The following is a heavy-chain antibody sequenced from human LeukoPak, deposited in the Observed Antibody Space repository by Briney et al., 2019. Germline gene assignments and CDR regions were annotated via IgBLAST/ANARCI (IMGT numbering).Heavy chain of an antibody. D-gene: IGHD2-8*01. CDR3: AKDRPVLMVYATSPPFFDY. CDR2: ISGSGGNT. J-gene: IGHJ4*02. V-gene: IGHV3-23*01. Sequence: PGGSLRLSCAASGFTFSSFAMSWVRQAPGKGLEWVSAISGSGGNTYYADSVKGRFTISRDNSKNTLYLQMNSLRAEDTAVYYCAKDRPVLMVYATSPPFFDYWGQGTLVTVSS. CDR1: GFTFSSFA.